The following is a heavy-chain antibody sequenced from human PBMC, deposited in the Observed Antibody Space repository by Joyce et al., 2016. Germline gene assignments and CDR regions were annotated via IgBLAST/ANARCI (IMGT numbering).Heavy chain of an antibody. CDR1: GGNFYDYT. CDR3: TRGRIEDSKTFNAYDI. CDR2: IIPIVGLA. V-gene: IGHV1-69*04. J-gene: IGHJ3*02. D-gene: IGHD2-21*01. Sequence: VQLVQSGAEVKKPGSSVQVSCKVSGGNFYDYTITWVRQAPGQGLEWMGRIIPIVGLANYARKCRGRVALTADKSTATAYLELNSLGLDDTAMFFCTRGRIEDSKTFNAYDIWGQGTMVTLSS.